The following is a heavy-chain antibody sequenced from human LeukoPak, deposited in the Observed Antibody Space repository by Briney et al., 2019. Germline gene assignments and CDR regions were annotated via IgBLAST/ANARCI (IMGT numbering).Heavy chain of an antibody. Sequence: ASVKVSCKASGYSFSKYGISWVRQAPGQGLEWMGWISAYNGNTNLAQKFQGGVTMTTDTSTNTAYMELRSLRSDDTAVYFCARALPYDFWSSYQDYWGQGTLVTVSS. CDR1: GYSFSKYG. J-gene: IGHJ4*02. V-gene: IGHV1-18*01. CDR3: ARALPYDFWSSYQDY. D-gene: IGHD3-3*01. CDR2: ISAYNGNT.